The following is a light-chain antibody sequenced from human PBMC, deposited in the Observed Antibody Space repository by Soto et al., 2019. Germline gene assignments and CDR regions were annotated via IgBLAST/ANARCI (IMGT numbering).Light chain of an antibody. Sequence: QSALTQPPSASGSPGQSVTISCTGTSSDVGGYNYVSWYQQHPGKAPKLMIYDVTNRPSGVPDRFSGSKSGNTASLTVSGLQAEDEADYYCSSFAAGNNFVFGGGTKLTVL. CDR3: SSFAAGNNFV. J-gene: IGLJ2*01. CDR1: SSDVGGYNY. V-gene: IGLV2-8*01. CDR2: DVT.